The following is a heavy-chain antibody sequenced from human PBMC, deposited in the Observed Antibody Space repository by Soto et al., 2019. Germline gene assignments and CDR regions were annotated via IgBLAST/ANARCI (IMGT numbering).Heavy chain of an antibody. CDR3: ARVRYSSSWYVYFGY. D-gene: IGHD6-13*01. V-gene: IGHV3-74*01. Sequence: GGSLRLSCAASGFTFSSYWMHWVRQAPGKGLVWVSRINSDGSSTSYADSVKGRFTISRDNAKNTLYLQMNSLRAEDTAVYYCARVRYSSSWYVYFGYWGQGTLVXVSS. CDR2: INSDGSST. J-gene: IGHJ4*02. CDR1: GFTFSSYW.